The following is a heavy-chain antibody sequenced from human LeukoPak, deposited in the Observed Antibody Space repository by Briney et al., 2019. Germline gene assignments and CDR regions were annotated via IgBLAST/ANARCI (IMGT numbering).Heavy chain of an antibody. CDR1: GYSISSGYY. CDR3: ARDPDGGPDY. Sequence: SETLSLTCAVSGYSISSGYYWGWIRQPAGKGLEWIGSIYHSGSTYYNPSLKSRVTISVDTSKNQFSLQLSSVTAADTAVYYCARDPDGGPDYWGQGTLVTVSS. V-gene: IGHV4-38-2*02. D-gene: IGHD3-16*01. CDR2: IYHSGST. J-gene: IGHJ4*02.